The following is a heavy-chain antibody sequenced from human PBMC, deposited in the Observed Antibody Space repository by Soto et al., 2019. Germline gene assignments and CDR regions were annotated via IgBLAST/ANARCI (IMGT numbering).Heavy chain of an antibody. CDR2: INSDGSST. CDR1: GFTFSSYW. CDR3: ARGGSLSWYFDL. Sequence: EVQLVESGGGLVQPGGSLRLSCAASGFTFSSYWMHWVRQAPGKGLVWVSRINSDGSSTSYADSVKGRFTISRDNAKNPLYLQMNSLGAEDAAVYYCARGGSLSWYFDLWGRGTLVTVSS. J-gene: IGHJ2*01. V-gene: IGHV3-74*01. D-gene: IGHD1-26*01.